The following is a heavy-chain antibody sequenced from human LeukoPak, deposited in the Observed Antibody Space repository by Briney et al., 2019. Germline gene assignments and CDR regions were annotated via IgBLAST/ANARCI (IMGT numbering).Heavy chain of an antibody. V-gene: IGHV4-39*01. CDR2: IYYSGST. D-gene: IGHD6-13*01. CDR3: ARLWGEGSIWYPPGY. CDR1: GDSISSSSYS. J-gene: IGHJ4*02. Sequence: PSETLSLTCTVSGDSISSSSYSWGWIRQPPGKGLEWIGSIYYSGSTHYNPSLKSRFTISVDTSKNQFSLKLSSVTAADTAVYYCARLWGEGSIWYPPGYWGQGALVTVSS.